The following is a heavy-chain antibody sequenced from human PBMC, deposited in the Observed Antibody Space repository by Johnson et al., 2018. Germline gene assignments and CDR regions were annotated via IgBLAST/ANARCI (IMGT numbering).Heavy chain of an antibody. D-gene: IGHD6-13*01. Sequence: QVQLVESGGGVVQPGRSLRLSCAASGFTFSSYGMHWVRQAPGKGLEWVAVISYDESNKYYADSVKGRFTISRDNSKNTLYLQMNSLRAEETAVYYCTTELSQQLALSDAFDIWGQGTMVTVSS. J-gene: IGHJ3*02. CDR2: ISYDESNK. V-gene: IGHV3-30*03. CDR3: TTELSQQLALSDAFDI. CDR1: GFTFSSYG.